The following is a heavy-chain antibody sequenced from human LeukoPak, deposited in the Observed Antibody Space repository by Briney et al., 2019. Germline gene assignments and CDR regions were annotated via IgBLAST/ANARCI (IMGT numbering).Heavy chain of an antibody. CDR1: GFTFSSYA. V-gene: IGHV3-30-3*01. CDR3: ARSHHYYDSSENGFDI. Sequence: PGGSLRLSCAASGFTFSSYAIHWVRQAPGKGLEWVAFISYDGSNKYYADSVRGRFTISRDNSKNTLYLQMNSLRAEDTAMYYCARSHHYYDSSENGFDIWGQGTMVTVSS. CDR2: ISYDGSNK. D-gene: IGHD3-22*01. J-gene: IGHJ3*02.